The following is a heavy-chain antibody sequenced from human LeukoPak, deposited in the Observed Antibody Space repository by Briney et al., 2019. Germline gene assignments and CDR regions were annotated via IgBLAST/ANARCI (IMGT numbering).Heavy chain of an antibody. CDR2: INPNSGGT. V-gene: IGHV1-2*02. Sequence: ASVKVSCKASGYTFSSYDINWVRQAPGQGLEWMGWINPNSGGTNYAQKFQGRVTMTRDTSISTAYMELSRLGSDDTAVYYCARLPPVGYSSGWLDYWGQGTLVTVSS. CDR1: GYTFSSYD. D-gene: IGHD6-19*01. CDR3: ARLPPVGYSSGWLDY. J-gene: IGHJ4*02.